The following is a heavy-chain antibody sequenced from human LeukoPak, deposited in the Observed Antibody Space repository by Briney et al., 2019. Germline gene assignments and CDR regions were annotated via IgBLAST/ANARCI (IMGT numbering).Heavy chain of an antibody. J-gene: IGHJ4*02. D-gene: IGHD3-22*01. CDR1: GGTFSSYA. CDR3: ARAITYYYDSSGYCFDY. CDR2: IIPIFGTA. V-gene: IGHV1-69*05. Sequence: SVKVSCKASGGTFSSYAISWVRQAPGQGLEWMGGIIPIFGTANYAQKFQGRVTITTDESTSTAYMELSSLRSEDTAAYYCARAITYYYDSSGYCFDYWGQGTLVTVSS.